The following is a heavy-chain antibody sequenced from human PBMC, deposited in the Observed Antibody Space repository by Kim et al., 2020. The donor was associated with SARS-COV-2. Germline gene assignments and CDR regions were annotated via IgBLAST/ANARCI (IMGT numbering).Heavy chain of an antibody. V-gene: IGHV1-18*01. D-gene: IGHD4-17*01. CDR2: ISAYSGNT. J-gene: IGHJ6*02. CDR1: GYTFTRYG. CDR3: ARDYGAYAKPYCYYGMDV. Sequence: ASVKVSCKASGYTFTRYGISWVRQAPGQGLEWMGWISAYSGNTNYAQKLQGRVTMTTDTSTNTAYMELRSLRSDDTAVYYCARDYGAYAKPYCYYGMDVWGQGTTVTVSS.